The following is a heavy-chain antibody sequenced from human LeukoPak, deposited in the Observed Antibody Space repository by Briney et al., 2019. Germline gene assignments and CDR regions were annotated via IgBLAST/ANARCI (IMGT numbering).Heavy chain of an antibody. J-gene: IGHJ3*02. CDR1: GYTLTGYY. D-gene: IGHD6-13*01. CDR2: INPNSGGT. CDR3: VRTPIAAAGTGAFDI. Sequence: GASVKVSCKASGYTLTGYYMHWVRQAPGQGLEWMGWINPNSGGTNYAQKFQGRVTMTRDTSISTAYMELSRLRSDDTAVYYCVRTPIAAAGTGAFDIWGQGTMVTVSS. V-gene: IGHV1-2*02.